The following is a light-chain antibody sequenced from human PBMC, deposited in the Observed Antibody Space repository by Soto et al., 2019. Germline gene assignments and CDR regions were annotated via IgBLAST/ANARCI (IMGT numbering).Light chain of an antibody. CDR3: HQYATSPHT. CDR1: QSLSNVF. Sequence: DIVLTQSPGTLSLSPGEGATLSCRASQSLSNVFLAWYQQKPGQAPRLLIYGASRRATGIPDRFSGSGSGTDFTLTLSRLEPEDFAVYFFHQYATSPHTFGQGTKLDIK. CDR2: GAS. J-gene: IGKJ2*01. V-gene: IGKV3-20*01.